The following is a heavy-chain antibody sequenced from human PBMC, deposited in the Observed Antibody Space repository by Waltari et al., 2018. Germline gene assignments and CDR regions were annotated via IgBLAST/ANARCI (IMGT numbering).Heavy chain of an antibody. J-gene: IGHJ4*02. CDR1: GGSFSGYY. Sequence: QVQLQQWGAGLLKPSETLSLTCAVYGGSFSGYYWSWIRQPPGKGLEWIGEINHSGSTNYNPYLKSRVTISVDTSKNQFSLKLSSVTAADTAVYYCARANTYYYDDWGQGTLVTVSS. CDR2: INHSGST. D-gene: IGHD3-16*01. CDR3: ARANTYYYDD. V-gene: IGHV4-34*01.